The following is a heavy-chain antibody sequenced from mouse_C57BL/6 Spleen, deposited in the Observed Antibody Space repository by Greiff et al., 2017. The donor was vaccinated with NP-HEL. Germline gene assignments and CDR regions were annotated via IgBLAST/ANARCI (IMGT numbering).Heavy chain of an antibody. CDR1: GYTFTDYN. CDR2: INPNNGGT. J-gene: IGHJ4*01. V-gene: IGHV1-22*01. CDR3: ARLVGNYEGGAMDY. Sequence: EVQRVESGPELVKPGASVKMSCKASGYTFTDYNMHWVKQSHGKSLEWIGYINPNNGGTSYNQKFKGKATLTVNKSSSTAYMELRSLTSEDSAVYYCARLVGNYEGGAMDYWGQGTSVTVSS. D-gene: IGHD2-1*01.